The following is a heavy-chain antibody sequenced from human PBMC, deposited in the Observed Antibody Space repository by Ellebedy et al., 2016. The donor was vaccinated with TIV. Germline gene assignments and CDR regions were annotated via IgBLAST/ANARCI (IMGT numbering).Heavy chain of an antibody. Sequence: GESLKISCAASGFTFSIYAMSWVRQAPGKGLEWVSLISGSGERTYYADSVKGRFTISRDNSKDTLYVQMNSLRAEDTAVYYCAADRNFSGGNCYCVDYWGQGTLVTVSS. CDR1: GFTFSIYA. V-gene: IGHV3-23*01. CDR3: AADRNFSGGNCYCVDY. J-gene: IGHJ4*02. CDR2: ISGSGERT. D-gene: IGHD2-15*01.